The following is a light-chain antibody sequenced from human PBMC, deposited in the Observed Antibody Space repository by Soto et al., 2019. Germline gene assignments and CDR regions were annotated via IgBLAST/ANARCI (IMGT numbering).Light chain of an antibody. CDR3: QQYNSYSPLT. CDR1: QSVSSN. CDR2: GAS. J-gene: IGKJ3*01. V-gene: IGKV3-15*01. Sequence: EIVMTQSPATLSVSPGERATLSCRASQSVSSNLAWYQQKPGQAPRLLIYGASTRATGIPARFSGSGSGTEFTLTISSLQPDDFATYYCQQYNSYSPLTFGPGTKVDIK.